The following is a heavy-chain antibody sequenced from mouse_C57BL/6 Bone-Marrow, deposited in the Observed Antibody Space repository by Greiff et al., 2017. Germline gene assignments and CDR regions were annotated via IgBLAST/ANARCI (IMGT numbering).Heavy chain of an antibody. D-gene: IGHD1-1*01. J-gene: IGHJ2*01. CDR3: AGTFYYYGSCEFED. Sequence: QVHVKQSGAELARPGASVKMSCKASGYTFTSYSMHWVKQRPGQGLEWIGYITPSSGYTKYNQKFKDKATLTADKSSSTAYMQLSSLTSDDYAVYYCAGTFYYYGSCEFEDWGQGTTLTVAS. CDR2: ITPSSGYT. V-gene: IGHV1-4*01. CDR1: GYTFTSYS.